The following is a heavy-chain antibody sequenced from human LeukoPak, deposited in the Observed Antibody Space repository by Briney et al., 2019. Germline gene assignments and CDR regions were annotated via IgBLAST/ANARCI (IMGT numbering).Heavy chain of an antibody. J-gene: IGHJ4*02. V-gene: IGHV3-48*03. CDR1: GFTFSSYE. Sequence: GGSLRLSCAASGFTFSSYEMNWVRQAPGKGLEWVSYISSSGSTIYYADSVKGRFTISRDNAKNSLYLQMNSLRAEDAAVYYCAREESGSLNWGQGTLVTVSS. CDR3: AREESGSLN. D-gene: IGHD1-26*01. CDR2: ISSSGSTI.